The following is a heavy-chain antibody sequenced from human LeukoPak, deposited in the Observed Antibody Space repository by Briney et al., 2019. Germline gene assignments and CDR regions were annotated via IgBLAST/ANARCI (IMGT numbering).Heavy chain of an antibody. Sequence: GGSLRLFCAASGSTFSSYDMSWVRQAPGKGLEWVSAISYGGGSTYADSVKGRFTISRDNSKNTLYLQMNSLRAEDTAKYYCAKTIPYWYFDLWGRGTLVTVSS. CDR3: AKTIPYWYFDL. V-gene: IGHV3-23*01. D-gene: IGHD5-24*01. CDR2: ISYGGGST. CDR1: GSTFSSYD. J-gene: IGHJ2*01.